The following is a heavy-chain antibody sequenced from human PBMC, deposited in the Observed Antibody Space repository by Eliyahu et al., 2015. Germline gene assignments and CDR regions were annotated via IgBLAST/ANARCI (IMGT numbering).Heavy chain of an antibody. CDR1: GASVSSSSYY. J-gene: IGHJ4*02. D-gene: IGHD5-12*01. CDR2: IYYSGGT. Sequence: QVQLHESGPGLVKPSETLSLTCSVSGASVSSSSYYWDWIRQTPGKGLGGVGAIYYSGGTNYSPSLKSRVSISIDTSKNQFSLKLTSVTAADTAAYYCTRRSGFPPHHFDYWGPGSRVTVSS. V-gene: IGHV4-39*01. CDR3: TRRSGFPPHHFDY.